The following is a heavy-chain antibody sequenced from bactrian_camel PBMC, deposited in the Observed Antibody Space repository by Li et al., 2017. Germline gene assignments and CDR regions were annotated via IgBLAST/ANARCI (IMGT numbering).Heavy chain of an antibody. CDR2: IDAGTT. CDR1: GYTYSSHSSA. J-gene: IGHJ4*01. V-gene: IGHV3S53*01. D-gene: IGHD6*01. Sequence: HVQLVESGGGSVEAGGSLRLSCAASGYTYSSHSSACMGWFRQAPGKERDMIATIDAGTTNYADSVRGRFTISKDNAKKTLYLQMNSLKAEDTAMYYCAASGSCGPSRTVVHADEYRYWGQGTQVTVS. CDR3: AASGSCGPSRTVVHADEYRY.